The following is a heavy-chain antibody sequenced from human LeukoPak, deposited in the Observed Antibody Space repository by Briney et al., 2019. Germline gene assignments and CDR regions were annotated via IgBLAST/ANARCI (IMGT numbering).Heavy chain of an antibody. V-gene: IGHV4-30-2*01. CDR1: GGSISSGGYS. J-gene: IGHJ4*02. Sequence: SETLSLTCAVSGGSISSGGYSWSWIRQPPGKGLEWIGYIYHSGSTNYNPSLKSRVTISVDTSKNQFSLKLSSVTAADTAVYYCAGVTVTYYFDYWGQGTLVTVSS. CDR2: IYHSGST. CDR3: AGVTVTYYFDY. D-gene: IGHD4-17*01.